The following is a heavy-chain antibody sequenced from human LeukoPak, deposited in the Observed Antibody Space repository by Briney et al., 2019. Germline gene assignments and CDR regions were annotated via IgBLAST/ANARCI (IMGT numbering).Heavy chain of an antibody. CDR3: AKSTDIVVVVAAIPHYFDY. D-gene: IGHD2-15*01. Sequence: PGGSLRLSCAASGFTFSSYGMSWVRQAPGKGLEWVSAISGSGGSTYYADSVKGRFTISRDNSKNTLYLQMNSLRAEDTAVYYCAKSTDIVVVVAAIPHYFDYWGQGTLVTVSS. CDR2: ISGSGGST. V-gene: IGHV3-23*01. CDR1: GFTFSSYG. J-gene: IGHJ4*02.